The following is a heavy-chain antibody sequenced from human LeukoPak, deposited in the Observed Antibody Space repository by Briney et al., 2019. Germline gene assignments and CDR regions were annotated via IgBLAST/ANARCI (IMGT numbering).Heavy chain of an antibody. CDR2: ISSSGSTI. D-gene: IGHD5-12*01. Sequence: GGSLRLSCAASGFNFGSYSMTWVRQAPGKGLEWVSYISSSGSTIYYADSVKGRFTISRDNAKNSLYLQMNSLRAEDTAVYYCARDSSGYDVYYFDYWGQGTLVTVSS. J-gene: IGHJ4*02. V-gene: IGHV3-48*04. CDR1: GFNFGSYS. CDR3: ARDSSGYDVYYFDY.